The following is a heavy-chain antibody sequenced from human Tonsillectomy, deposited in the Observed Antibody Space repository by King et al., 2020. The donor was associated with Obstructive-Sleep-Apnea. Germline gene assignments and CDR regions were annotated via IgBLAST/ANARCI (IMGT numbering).Heavy chain of an antibody. CDR3: ARVEDGGAFDI. V-gene: IGHV4-59*01. Sequence: QLQESGPGLVKPSETLSLTCTVSGGSISSDYWSWIRQPPGKGLEWIGYIYYSGSTNYNPSLKSRVTISVDTSKNQFSLKLTSVTAADTAVYYCARVEDGGAFDIWGQGTLVTVSS. CDR1: GGSISSDY. J-gene: IGHJ3*02. CDR2: IYYSGST.